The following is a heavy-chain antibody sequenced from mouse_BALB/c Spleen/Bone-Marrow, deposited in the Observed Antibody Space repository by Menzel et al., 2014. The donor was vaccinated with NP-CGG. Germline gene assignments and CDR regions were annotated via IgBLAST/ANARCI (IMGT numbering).Heavy chain of an antibody. CDR1: GFNIKDTY. J-gene: IGHJ3*01. V-gene: IGHV14-3*02. CDR2: IDPANGNT. D-gene: IGHD1-1*01. Sequence: VQLQQSGAELVKPGASVKLSCTASGFNIKDTYMHWVKQRPEQGLEWIGRIDPANGNTKYDPKFQGKATITADTSSNTAYLQLSSLTSEDTAVYYSARYNYGSSQFAYWGQGTLVTVSA. CDR3: ARYNYGSSQFAY.